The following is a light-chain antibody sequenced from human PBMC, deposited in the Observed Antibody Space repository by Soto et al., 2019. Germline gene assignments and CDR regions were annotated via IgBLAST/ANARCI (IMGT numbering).Light chain of an antibody. CDR1: QSVSSSY. Sequence: EIVLTQSPGTLSLSPGERATLSCRASQSVSSSYLAWYQQKPGQAPRLLIFGASSRATGIPDRFSGSGSGTDFTLTISRLEPEDFAVYYCQQYGSSPLTFGPGTTVDIK. CDR3: QQYGSSPLT. J-gene: IGKJ3*01. CDR2: GAS. V-gene: IGKV3-20*01.